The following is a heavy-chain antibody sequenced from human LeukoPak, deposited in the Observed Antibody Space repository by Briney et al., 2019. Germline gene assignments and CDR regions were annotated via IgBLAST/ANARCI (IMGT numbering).Heavy chain of an antibody. D-gene: IGHD2-21*02. CDR3: ARDGDSCGGDCYPYYFDY. CDR2: INPSGGST. J-gene: IGHJ4*02. Sequence: GASVKVSCKASGYTFTSYYMHWVRQAPGQGLEWMGIINPSGGSTSYAQKFQGRVTMTRDTSTSTAYMELSSLRSEDTAVYYCARDGDSCGGDCYPYYFDYWGQGTLVTVSS. V-gene: IGHV1-46*01. CDR1: GYTFTSYY.